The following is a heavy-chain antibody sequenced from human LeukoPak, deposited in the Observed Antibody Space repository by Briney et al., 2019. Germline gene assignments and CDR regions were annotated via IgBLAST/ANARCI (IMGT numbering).Heavy chain of an antibody. J-gene: IGHJ4*02. V-gene: IGHV3-48*03. Sequence: GGSLRLSCAASGFTFSSYEMNWVRQAPGKGLEWISYISSSGNTIYYADSVKGRFTISRDNAKNSLYLQMNSLRAEDTAVYYCARMRPELDYWGQGTLAAVSS. D-gene: IGHD6-6*01. CDR1: GFTFSSYE. CDR2: ISSSGNTI. CDR3: ARMRPELDY.